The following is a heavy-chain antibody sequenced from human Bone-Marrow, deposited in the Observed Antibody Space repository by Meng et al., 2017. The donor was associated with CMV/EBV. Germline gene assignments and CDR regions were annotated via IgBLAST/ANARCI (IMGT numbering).Heavy chain of an antibody. CDR2: ISSNSIYI. D-gene: IGHD6-6*01. CDR3: ATAYSSSPGFLYNWFDP. J-gene: IGHJ5*02. CDR1: VFIFSSYA. V-gene: IGHV3-21*01. Sequence: AVSLGLSCAATVFIFSSYAMNWVRQAPGKGLEWVSSISSNSIYIYYADSVKGRFNISRDNARNSLYLQMNSLRAEDMAVYYRATAYSSSPGFLYNWFDPWGQGTLVTVSS.